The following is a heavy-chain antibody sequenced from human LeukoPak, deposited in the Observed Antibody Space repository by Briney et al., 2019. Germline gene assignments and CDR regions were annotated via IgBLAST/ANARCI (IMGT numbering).Heavy chain of an antibody. CDR3: ARGAAAVDY. Sequence: SETLSLTCTVSGGSISSYYWSWIRQSPGKGLEWIAYIYYSGSTNYNPSLKSRVTISVDTSKNQFSLKLSSVTAADTAVYYCARGAAAVDYWGQGTLVTVSS. CDR2: IYYSGST. D-gene: IGHD6-13*01. J-gene: IGHJ4*02. V-gene: IGHV4-59*12. CDR1: GGSISSYY.